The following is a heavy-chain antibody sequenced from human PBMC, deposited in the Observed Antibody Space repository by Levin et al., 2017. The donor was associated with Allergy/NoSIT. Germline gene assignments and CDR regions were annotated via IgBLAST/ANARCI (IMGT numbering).Heavy chain of an antibody. CDR3: AHWGRWLQGPLDY. J-gene: IGHJ4*02. CDR2: ISSSSSYT. CDR1: GFTFSDYY. V-gene: IGHV3-11*03. D-gene: IGHD5-24*01. Sequence: GESLKISCAASGFTFSDYYMSWIRQAPGKGLEWVSYISSSSSYTNYADSVKGRFTISRDNAKNSLYLQMNSLRAWDTAVYYCAHWGRWLQGPLDYWGQGTLVTVSS.